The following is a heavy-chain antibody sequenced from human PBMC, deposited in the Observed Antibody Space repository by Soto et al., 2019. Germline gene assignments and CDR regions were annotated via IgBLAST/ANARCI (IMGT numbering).Heavy chain of an antibody. CDR1: GGSISSGDYY. CDR3: AGSGSYPPTYYYYYGMDV. CDR2: IYYSGST. V-gene: IGHV4-30-4*01. J-gene: IGHJ6*02. Sequence: SETLSLTCTVSGGSISSGDYYWSWIRQPPGKGLEWIGYIYYSGSTYYNPSLKSRVTISVDTSKNQFSLKLSSVTAADTAVYYCAGSGSYPPTYYYYYGMDVWGQGTTVTVSS. D-gene: IGHD3-10*01.